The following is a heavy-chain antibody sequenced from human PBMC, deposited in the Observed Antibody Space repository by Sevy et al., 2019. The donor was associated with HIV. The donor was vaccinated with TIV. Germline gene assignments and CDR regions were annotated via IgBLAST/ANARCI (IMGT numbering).Heavy chain of an antibody. J-gene: IGHJ6*02. D-gene: IGHD3-10*01. CDR3: SKGRVPISADKSIGTAYLXWSSLKASDTAMYYCARQGCSSTSCGLYYYYGMDV. Sequence: GESLKISCKGSGYSFTSYWIGWVRQMPGKGLEWMGIIYPGDSDTRYSPSFQGQVTISADKSISTAYLQWSSLKAPDTNTAPPSKGRVPISADKSIGTAYLXWSSLKASDTAMYYCARQGCSSTSCGLYYYYGMDVWGQGTTVTVSS. CDR1: GYSFTSYW. V-gene: IGHV5-51*01. CDR2: IYPGDSDT.